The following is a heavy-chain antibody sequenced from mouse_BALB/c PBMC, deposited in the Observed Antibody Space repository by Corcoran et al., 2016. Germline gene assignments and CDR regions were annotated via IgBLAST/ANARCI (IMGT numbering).Heavy chain of an antibody. D-gene: IGHD1-1*01. CDR2: IDPANGNT. CDR3: ARGGNSGSGFAY. V-gene: IGHV14-3*02. Sequence: EVQLQQSGAELVKPGASVKLSCTASGFNIKDTYMHWVKQRPEQGLEWIGRIDPANGNTKYDPKFQGKATITADTSSNTAYLQLSSLTSEDTAVYYCARGGNSGSGFAYWGQGTLVTVSA. CDR1: GFNIKDTY. J-gene: IGHJ3*01.